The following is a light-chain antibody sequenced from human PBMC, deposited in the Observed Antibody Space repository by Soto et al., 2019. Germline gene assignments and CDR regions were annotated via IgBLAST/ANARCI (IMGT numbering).Light chain of an antibody. CDR3: SSYTSSSTLI. J-gene: IGLJ1*01. Sequence: QSALTQPASVSGSPGQSITISCTGTSSDVGGYNYVSWYQQHPGKAPKLMIYDVSNRPSGVSNRFSGSKSGNTASLTISGLQAEGEADYYCSSYTSSSTLIFGTGTKVTVL. CDR1: SSDVGGYNY. V-gene: IGLV2-14*01. CDR2: DVS.